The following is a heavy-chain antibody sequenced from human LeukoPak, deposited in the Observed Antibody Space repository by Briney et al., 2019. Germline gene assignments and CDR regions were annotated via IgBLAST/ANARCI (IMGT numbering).Heavy chain of an antibody. CDR3: ARVGGYSSSEYYFDY. CDR2: IYTSGST. D-gene: IGHD6-6*01. J-gene: IGHJ4*02. Sequence: PSETLSLTCTVSGGSISGYYWSWIRQPAGKGLEWIGRIYTSGSTNYNPSLKSRVTMSVDTSKNQFSLKLSSVTAADTAVYYCARVGGYSSSEYYFDYWGQGTLVTVSS. V-gene: IGHV4-4*07. CDR1: GGSISGYY.